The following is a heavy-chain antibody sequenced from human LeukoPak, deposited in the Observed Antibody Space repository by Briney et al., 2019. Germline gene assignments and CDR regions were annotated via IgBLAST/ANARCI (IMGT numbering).Heavy chain of an antibody. CDR2: ISGSGGST. CDR3: AKLNAAAGLFDH. V-gene: IGHV3-23*01. D-gene: IGHD6-13*01. CDR1: GFTFSSYA. Sequence: GGSLRLSCAASGFTFSSYAMSWVRQAPGKGLEWVPAISGSGGSTYYADSVKGRFTISRDNSKNTLYLQMNSLRAEDTAVYYCAKLNAAAGLFDHWGQGALVTVSS. J-gene: IGHJ4*02.